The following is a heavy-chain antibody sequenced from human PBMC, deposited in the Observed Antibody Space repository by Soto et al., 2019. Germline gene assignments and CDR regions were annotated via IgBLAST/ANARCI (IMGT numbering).Heavy chain of an antibody. CDR2: IYYSGST. J-gene: IGHJ5*02. CDR1: GGSISSYY. V-gene: IGHV4-59*01. CDR3: ARADWGSGWLNWFDL. Sequence: SETLSLTCTVSGGSISSYYWSWIRQPPGKGLEWIGYIYYSGSTNYNPSLKSRVTISVDTSKNQFSLKLSSVTAADTAVYYCARADWGSGWLNWFDLWGQGTLVTVSS. D-gene: IGHD6-19*01.